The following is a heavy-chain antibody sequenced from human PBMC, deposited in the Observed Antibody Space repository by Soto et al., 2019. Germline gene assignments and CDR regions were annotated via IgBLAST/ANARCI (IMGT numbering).Heavy chain of an antibody. V-gene: IGHV3-23*01. Sequence: GGSLRLSCAASGFTFSTYAMNWVRQAPGKGLEWVSTISVSGDSTYYADSVKGRFAISRDNSKNTLYLQMNSLRAEDTAMYYCATRHLPYCSGGTCSPFDFWGQGALVTVSS. CDR2: ISVSGDST. CDR3: ATRHLPYCSGGTCSPFDF. D-gene: IGHD2-15*01. CDR1: GFTFSTYA. J-gene: IGHJ4*02.